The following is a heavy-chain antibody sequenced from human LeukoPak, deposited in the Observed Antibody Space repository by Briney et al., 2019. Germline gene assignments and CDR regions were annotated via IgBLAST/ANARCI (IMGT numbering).Heavy chain of an antibody. Sequence: PGGSLRLSCAASGFTFSSYSMNWVRQAPGKGLEWVSSISSSSSYIYYADSVKGRFTISRDNSKNTLYLQMNSLRAEDTAVYYCAKAFRQLVPNDYWGQGTLVTVSS. D-gene: IGHD6-13*01. V-gene: IGHV3-21*04. CDR3: AKAFRQLVPNDY. CDR2: ISSSSSYI. CDR1: GFTFSSYS. J-gene: IGHJ4*02.